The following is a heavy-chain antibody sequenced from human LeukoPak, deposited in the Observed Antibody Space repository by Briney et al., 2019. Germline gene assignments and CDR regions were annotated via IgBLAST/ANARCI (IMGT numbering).Heavy chain of an antibody. V-gene: IGHV4-31*03. Sequence: PSQTLSLTCTVSGGSITSDGYYWSWIRQHPGKGLEWIGYISYIGNSYYNPSLKSRVTISVDTSKNQFSLKLSSVTAADTAVYYCASVNSTPYPWGQGTLVTVSS. CDR2: ISYIGNS. J-gene: IGHJ4*02. D-gene: IGHD2-15*01. CDR3: ASVNSTPYP. CDR1: GGSITSDGYY.